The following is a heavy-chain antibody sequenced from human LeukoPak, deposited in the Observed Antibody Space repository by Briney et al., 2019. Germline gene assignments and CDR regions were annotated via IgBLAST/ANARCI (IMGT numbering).Heavy chain of an antibody. Sequence: GGSLRLSCAASGFTFSSNSMNWVRQAPGKGLEWVSSISSSSSYIYYADSVKGRFTISRDNAKNSLYLQMNSLRAEDTAVYYCARDRGSSSWYNWFDPWGQGTLVTVSS. J-gene: IGHJ5*02. CDR2: ISSSSSYI. CDR1: GFTFSSNS. CDR3: ARDRGSSSWYNWFDP. D-gene: IGHD6-13*01. V-gene: IGHV3-21*01.